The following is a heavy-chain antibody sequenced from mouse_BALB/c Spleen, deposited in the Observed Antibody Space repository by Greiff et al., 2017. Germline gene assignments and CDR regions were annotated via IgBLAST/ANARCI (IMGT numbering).Heavy chain of an antibody. Sequence: VQLKESGPELVKPGASVKISCKASGYSFTGYFMNWVMQSHGKSLEWIGRINPYNGDTFYNQKFKGKATLTVDKSSSTAHMELRSLASEDSAVYYCARDGNYPFAYWGQGTLVTVSA. J-gene: IGHJ3*01. CDR1: GYSFTGYF. CDR3: ARDGNYPFAY. CDR2: INPYNGDT. V-gene: IGHV1-20*02. D-gene: IGHD2-1*01.